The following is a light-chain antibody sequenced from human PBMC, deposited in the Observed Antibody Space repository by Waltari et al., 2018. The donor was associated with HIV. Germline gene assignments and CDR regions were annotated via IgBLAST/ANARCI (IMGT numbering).Light chain of an antibody. Sequence: QSVLTQPPSTSGTPGQRVTISCTGSWSNIGSNHVYWYHQLPGTAPKAFLYRTRQRSSGVPDRFPGSKSGTSASLAISGLRPEDEADYYCAAWDDRLNAVVFGGGTKLTV. CDR2: RTR. CDR1: WSNIGSNH. J-gene: IGLJ2*01. V-gene: IGLV1-47*01. CDR3: AAWDDRLNAVV.